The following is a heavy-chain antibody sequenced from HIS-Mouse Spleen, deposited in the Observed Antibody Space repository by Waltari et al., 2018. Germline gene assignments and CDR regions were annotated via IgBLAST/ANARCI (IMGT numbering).Heavy chain of an antibody. CDR2: INPKRGGK. CDR1: GYTFTGYY. D-gene: IGHD3-10*01. V-gene: IGHV1-2*02. J-gene: IGHJ2*01. Sequence: QVQLVQSGAEVKKPGASVKVSCKASGYTFTGYYIHWVRQAPGQGLEWMGWINPKRGGKNDAQKFQGRVTMTRDTSISTAYMELSRLGSDDTAVYYCARGRGLGRWYFDLWGRGTLVTVSS. CDR3: ARGRGLGRWYFDL.